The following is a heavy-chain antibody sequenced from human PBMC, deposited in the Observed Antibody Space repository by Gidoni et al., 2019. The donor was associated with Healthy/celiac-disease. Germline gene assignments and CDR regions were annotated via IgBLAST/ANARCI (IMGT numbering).Heavy chain of an antibody. CDR1: GFPFSNAG. CDR2: IKSKTDGGTT. CDR3: TTDYLGIAVAGYDY. Sequence: EVQLVESGGGLVKPGGSLRLSCAASGFPFSNAGMSWVRQAPGKGLEWVGRIKSKTDGGTTDYAAPVKGRFTISRDDSKNTLYLQMNSLKTEDTAVYYCTTDYLGIAVAGYDYWGQGTLVTVSS. J-gene: IGHJ4*02. D-gene: IGHD6-19*01. V-gene: IGHV3-15*01.